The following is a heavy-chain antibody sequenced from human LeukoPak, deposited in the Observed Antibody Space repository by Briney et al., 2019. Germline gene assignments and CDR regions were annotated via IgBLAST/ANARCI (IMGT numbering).Heavy chain of an antibody. CDR3: AKIPLSGDIVVVPAASNVDY. V-gene: IGHV3-30*02. CDR1: GFTFSSYG. D-gene: IGHD2-2*01. Sequence: GGSLRLSCAASGFTFSSYGMHWVRQAPGKGLEWVAFIRYDGSNKYYADSVKGRFTISRDNSKNTLYLQMNSLRAEATAVYYCAKIPLSGDIVVVPAASNVDYWGQGTLVTVSS. J-gene: IGHJ4*02. CDR2: IRYDGSNK.